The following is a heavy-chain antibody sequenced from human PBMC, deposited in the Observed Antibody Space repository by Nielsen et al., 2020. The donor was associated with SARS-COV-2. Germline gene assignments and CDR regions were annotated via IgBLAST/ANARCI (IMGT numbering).Heavy chain of an antibody. CDR2: VYYSGST. J-gene: IGHJ4*02. V-gene: IGHV4-59*08. Sequence: SETLSLTCTVSGGSNSSYYWSWIRQPPGKGLEWIGSVYYSGSTNYNPSLKSRVTISVDTSKNQFSLKLSSVTAADTAVYYCARGLHYYDSSGYHFDYWGQGTLVTVSS. CDR3: ARGLHYYDSSGYHFDY. D-gene: IGHD3-22*01. CDR1: GGSNSSYY.